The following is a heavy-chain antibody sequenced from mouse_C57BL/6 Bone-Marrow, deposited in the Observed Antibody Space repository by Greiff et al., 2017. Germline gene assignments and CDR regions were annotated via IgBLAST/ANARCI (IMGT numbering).Heavy chain of an antibody. CDR3: ARDDWGGYFDY. V-gene: IGHV14-2*01. CDR1: GFNIKDYY. Sequence: VQLKQSGAELVKPGASVKLSCTASGFNIKDYYMPWVKQRTEQGLEWIGRIDPEDGETKYAPKFQGKAPITADTSSNTAYLQLSSLTSEDPAVYYCARDDWGGYFDYWGQGTTLTVSS. D-gene: IGHD2-4*01. J-gene: IGHJ2*01. CDR2: IDPEDGET.